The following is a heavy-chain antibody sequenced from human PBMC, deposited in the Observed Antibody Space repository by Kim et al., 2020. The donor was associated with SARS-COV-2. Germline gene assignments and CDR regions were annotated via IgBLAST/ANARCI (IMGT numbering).Heavy chain of an antibody. D-gene: IGHD4-17*01. CDR1: GFTFTSSA. Sequence: SVKVSCKASGFTFTSSAVQWVRQARGQRLEWIGWIVVGSGNTNYAQKFQERVTITRDMSTSTAYMELSSLRSEDTAVYYCAAGNGGDYLLYYYYGMDVWGQGTTVTVSS. CDR2: IVVGSGNT. J-gene: IGHJ6*02. V-gene: IGHV1-58*01. CDR3: AAGNGGDYLLYYYYGMDV.